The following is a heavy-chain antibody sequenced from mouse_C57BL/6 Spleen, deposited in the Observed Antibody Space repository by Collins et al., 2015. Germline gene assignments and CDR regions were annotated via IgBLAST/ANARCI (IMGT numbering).Heavy chain of an antibody. CDR3: ARDRDDGYYTFDY. Sequence: EVKLVESGGGLVQPEGSLRLSCATSGFTFTDYYMSWVRQPPGKALEWLGFIRNKANGYTTEYSASVKGRFTISRDNSQSILYLQMNTLRAEDSATYYCARDRDDGYYTFDYWGQGTTLTVSS. CDR2: IRNKANGYTT. D-gene: IGHD2-3*01. CDR1: GFTFTDYY. V-gene: IGHV7-3*02. J-gene: IGHJ2*01.